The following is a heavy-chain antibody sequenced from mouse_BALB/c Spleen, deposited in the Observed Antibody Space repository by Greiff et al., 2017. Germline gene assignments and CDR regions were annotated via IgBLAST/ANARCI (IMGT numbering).Heavy chain of an antibody. D-gene: IGHD1-1*01. Sequence: VKLQQSGAELVRPGSSVKISCMASGYAFSSYWMNWVKQRPGQGLEWIGQIYPGDGDTNYNGKFKGKATLTADKSSSTAYMQLSSLTSEDSAVYFCARLDYGSSFYWYFDVWGAGTTVTVAS. CDR1: GYAFSSYW. CDR2: IYPGDGDT. V-gene: IGHV1-80*01. CDR3: ARLDYGSSFYWYFDV. J-gene: IGHJ1*01.